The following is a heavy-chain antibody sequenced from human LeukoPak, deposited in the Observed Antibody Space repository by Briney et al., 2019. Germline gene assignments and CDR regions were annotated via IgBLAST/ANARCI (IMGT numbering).Heavy chain of an antibody. CDR2: IYYSGST. CDR1: GGSISSYY. CDR3: ARWYSRSYYDY. D-gene: IGHD1-26*01. Sequence: SETLSLTCTVSGGSISSYYWSWIRQPPGKGLEWIGYIYYSGSTNYNPSLKSRVTISVDTSKNQFSLKLSSVTAADTAVYYCARWYSRSYYDYWGQGTLVTVSS. J-gene: IGHJ4*02. V-gene: IGHV4-59*01.